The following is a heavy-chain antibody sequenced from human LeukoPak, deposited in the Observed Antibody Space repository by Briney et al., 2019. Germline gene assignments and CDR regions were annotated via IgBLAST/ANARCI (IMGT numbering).Heavy chain of an antibody. D-gene: IGHD6-13*01. V-gene: IGHV3-11*03. J-gene: IGHJ4*02. Sequence: GGSLRLSCAASGFTFSDYYMSWLRQAPGKGLEWVSYISSSSSYTNYADSVKGRFTISRDNAKNSLYLQMNSLRAEDTAVYYCARLAGRADYFDYWGQGTLVTVSS. CDR2: ISSSSSYT. CDR1: GFTFSDYY. CDR3: ARLAGRADYFDY.